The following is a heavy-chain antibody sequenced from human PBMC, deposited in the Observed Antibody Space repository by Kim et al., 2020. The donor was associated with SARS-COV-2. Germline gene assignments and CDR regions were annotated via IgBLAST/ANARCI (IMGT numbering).Heavy chain of an antibody. J-gene: IGHJ3*02. CDR2: INPNSGGT. CDR3: ARVSTGPRGAFDI. CDR1: GYTFTGYY. Sequence: ASVKVSCKASGYTFTGYYMHWVRQAPGQGLEWMGWINPNSGGTNYAQKFQGRVTMTRDTSISTAYMELSRLRSDDTAVYYCARVSTGPRGAFDIWGQGTMVTVSS. D-gene: IGHD1-1*01. V-gene: IGHV1-2*02.